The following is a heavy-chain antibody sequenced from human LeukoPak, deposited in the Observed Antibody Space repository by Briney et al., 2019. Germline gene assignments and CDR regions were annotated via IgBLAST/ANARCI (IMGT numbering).Heavy chain of an antibody. D-gene: IGHD3-22*01. J-gene: IGHJ3*02. Sequence: SETLSLTCTVSGGSISSSSYYWGWIRQPPGKGLEWIGSIYYSGSIYYNPSLKSRVTISVDTSKNQFSLKLSSVTAADTAVYYCAREVSYDSSGYSRSAFDIWGQGTMVTVSS. CDR2: IYYSGSI. V-gene: IGHV4-39*07. CDR1: GGSISSSSYY. CDR3: AREVSYDSSGYSRSAFDI.